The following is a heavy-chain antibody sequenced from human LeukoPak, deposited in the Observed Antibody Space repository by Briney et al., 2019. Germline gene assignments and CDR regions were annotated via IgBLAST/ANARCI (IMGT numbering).Heavy chain of an antibody. CDR2: IYSGGRT. J-gene: IGHJ4*02. CDR1: GFTVISNY. V-gene: IGHV3-53*01. CDR3: ARGTSRGYYDFDY. D-gene: IGHD3-16*01. Sequence: GGSLRISCAASGFTVISNYMSWVRQAPGKGLEWVSIIYSGGRTYYADSVKGRFTISRDNSKNTLYLQMNSLRAEDTAMYYCARGTSRGYYDFDYWGQGTLVTVSS.